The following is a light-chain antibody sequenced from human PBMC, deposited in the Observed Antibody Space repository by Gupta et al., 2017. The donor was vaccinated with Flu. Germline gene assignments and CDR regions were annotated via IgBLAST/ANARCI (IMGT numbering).Light chain of an antibody. V-gene: IGKV1-5*03. CDR3: QQYNSYSQA. CDR2: RAS. Sequence: DIQMTQSPSTLSASVGDRVTITCRASQTINYWLAWYQQKPGKAPKLLVYRASVLEDGVPSRFSGSGSGTDFTITISSLQPDDFATYYCQQYNSYSQAFGQGTKVEIK. J-gene: IGKJ1*01. CDR1: QTINYW.